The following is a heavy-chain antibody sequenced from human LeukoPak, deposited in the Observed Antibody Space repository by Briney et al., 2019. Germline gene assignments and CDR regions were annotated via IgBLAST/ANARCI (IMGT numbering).Heavy chain of an antibody. V-gene: IGHV3-23*01. J-gene: IGHJ4*02. D-gene: IGHD1-26*01. CDR1: GFTFSSYA. CDR2: ISGSGGST. Sequence: GGSLRLSCAASGFTFSSYAMSWVRQAPGEGLEWVSAISGSGGSTYYADSVEGRFTISRDNSKNTLYLQMNSLRAEDTAVYYCARPSYYPNRYFDYWGQGTLVTVSS. CDR3: ARPSYYPNRYFDY.